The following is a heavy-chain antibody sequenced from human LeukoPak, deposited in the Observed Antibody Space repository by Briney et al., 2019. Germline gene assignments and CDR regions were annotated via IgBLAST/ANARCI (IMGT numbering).Heavy chain of an antibody. Sequence: GGSLRLSCAASGFTFSNAWMSWVRQAPGKGLEWVSAISGSGGSTYYADSVKGRFTISRDNSKNTLYLQMNSLRAEDTAVYYCAKDFGRTPDDKIWGQGTTVTVSS. V-gene: IGHV3-23*01. D-gene: IGHD3-10*01. J-gene: IGHJ3*02. CDR3: AKDFGRTPDDKI. CDR1: GFTFSNAW. CDR2: ISGSGGST.